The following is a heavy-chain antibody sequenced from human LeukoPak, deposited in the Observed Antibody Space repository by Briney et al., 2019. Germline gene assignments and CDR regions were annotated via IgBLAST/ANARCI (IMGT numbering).Heavy chain of an antibody. J-gene: IGHJ4*02. CDR3: ARRGYCISTSCSLDY. CDR2: INPSGGST. CDR1: GYTFTSYY. D-gene: IGHD2-2*01. Sequence: ASVKVSCKASGYTFTSYYMHWVRQAPGQGLEWMGIINPSGGSTSYAQKFQGRVTLTRDTSTSTVYMDLSSLRSEDTAVYYCARRGYCISTSCSLDYWGQGTLVTVSS. V-gene: IGHV1-46*01.